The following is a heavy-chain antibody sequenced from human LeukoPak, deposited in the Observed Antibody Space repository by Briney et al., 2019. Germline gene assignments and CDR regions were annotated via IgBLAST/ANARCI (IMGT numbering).Heavy chain of an antibody. CDR1: GYTFTSYY. Sequence: ASVKVSCKASGYTFTSYYMHWVRQAPGQGLEWMGIINPSGGSTSYAQKFQGRVTMTRDMSTTTVYMELSSLRSEGTAVYYCASSQGAYDRDAFDIWGQGTMVTVSS. D-gene: IGHD3-22*01. J-gene: IGHJ3*02. CDR2: INPSGGST. V-gene: IGHV1-46*01. CDR3: ASSQGAYDRDAFDI.